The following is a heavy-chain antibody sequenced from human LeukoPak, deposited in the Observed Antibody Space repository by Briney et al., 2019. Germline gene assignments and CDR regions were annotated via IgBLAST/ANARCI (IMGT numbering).Heavy chain of an antibody. J-gene: IGHJ5*02. V-gene: IGHV3-21*01. D-gene: IGHD2-2*01. CDR3: ARPYQQASTNWFDP. Sequence: NPGGSLRLSCAASGFTFSSYSMNWVRQAPGKGLEWVSSISSSSSYIYYADSVKGRSTISRDNAKNSLYLQMNSLRAEDTAVYYCARPYQQASTNWFDPWGQGTLVTVSS. CDR1: GFTFSSYS. CDR2: ISSSSSYI.